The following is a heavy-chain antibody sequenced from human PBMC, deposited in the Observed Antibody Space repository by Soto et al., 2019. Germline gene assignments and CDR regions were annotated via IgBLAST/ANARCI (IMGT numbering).Heavy chain of an antibody. CDR3: VHSFYDLSGPFLFDY. D-gene: IGHD3-22*01. CDR1: GSSLTTTGVG. V-gene: IGHV2-5*02. J-gene: IGHJ4*02. CDR2: IYWDDDR. Sequence: QITLKESGPTLVKPTQTLTLTCTFSGSSLTTTGVGVGWIRQPPGKALEWLALIYWDDDRRQSPSLKSRLTITRDTSKNQVVLTLTNMDPVDTATYYCVHSFYDLSGPFLFDYWGQGTLVTVSS.